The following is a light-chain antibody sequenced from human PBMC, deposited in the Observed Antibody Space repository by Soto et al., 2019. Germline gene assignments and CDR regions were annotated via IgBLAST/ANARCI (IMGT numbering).Light chain of an antibody. Sequence: QSALTQPASLSGSPGQSITISCTGTSSDIGAYDYVSWFQQHPGKAPKLMISEVNNRPSGVSNRFSGSKSGNTASLTISGLQAEDEADYDCNSYTSSSNYVFASGTNVTV. CDR3: NSYTSSSNYV. CDR2: EVN. CDR1: SSDIGAYDY. J-gene: IGLJ1*01. V-gene: IGLV2-14*01.